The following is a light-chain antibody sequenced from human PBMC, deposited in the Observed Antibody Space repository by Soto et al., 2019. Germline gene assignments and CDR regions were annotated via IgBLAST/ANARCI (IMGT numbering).Light chain of an antibody. CDR1: SSDVGDYKY. CDR2: DVT. Sequence: QSALTQPASVSGSPGQSITISCTGTSSDVGDYKYVSWYQQHPGKAPKLMIYDVTTRPSGVSNRFSGSKSGNTASLTISGLRAEDEADYYCSSYARISTVVFGGGTKLTVL. J-gene: IGLJ2*01. V-gene: IGLV2-14*01. CDR3: SSYARISTVV.